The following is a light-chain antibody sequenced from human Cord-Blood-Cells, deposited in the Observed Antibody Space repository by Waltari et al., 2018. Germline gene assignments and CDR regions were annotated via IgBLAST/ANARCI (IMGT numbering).Light chain of an antibody. CDR2: KAS. J-gene: IGKJ1*01. CDR3: QQYKSYPWT. CDR1: QSISSW. Sequence: DIQMTQSPSTLSASVGDRVTITCRASQSISSWLAWYQQKPGKAPKLLIYKASSLESGVPSWFSGSGSGTELTLTISSLQPDDFATDYCQQYKSYPWTLGQGTKVEVK. V-gene: IGKV1-5*03.